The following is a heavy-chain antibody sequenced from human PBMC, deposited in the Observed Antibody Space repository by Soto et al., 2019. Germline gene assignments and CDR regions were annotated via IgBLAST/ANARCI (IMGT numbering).Heavy chain of an antibody. V-gene: IGHV2-70*04. CDR2: IDWDDDK. CDR3: ARSQGRIVGAPGGAFDI. CDR1: GFSFSTPGMR. D-gene: IGHD1-26*01. Sequence: SGPTLVNPTQTLTLTCTFSGFSFSTPGMRVNWIRQPPGKALEWLARIDWDDDKLYTTSLKTRLTISKDTSKNQVVLTMTNMEPVDTATYYCARSQGRIVGAPGGAFDIWGQGTMVTVSS. J-gene: IGHJ3*02.